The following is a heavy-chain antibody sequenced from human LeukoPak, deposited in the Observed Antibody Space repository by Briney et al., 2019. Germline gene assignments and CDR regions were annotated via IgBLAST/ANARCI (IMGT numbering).Heavy chain of an antibody. Sequence: GGSLRLSCAASGFTFSSYAMHWVRQAPGKGLEWVAAISGTGSSSDYAATVKGRFTVSRDNSKNTVYLQMNSLRAEDTAIYYCAKAYQYSGSYPSDAFDIWGQGTMVTVSS. CDR3: AKAYQYSGSYPSDAFDI. CDR2: ISGTGSSS. CDR1: GFTFSSYA. V-gene: IGHV3-23*01. J-gene: IGHJ3*02. D-gene: IGHD1-26*01.